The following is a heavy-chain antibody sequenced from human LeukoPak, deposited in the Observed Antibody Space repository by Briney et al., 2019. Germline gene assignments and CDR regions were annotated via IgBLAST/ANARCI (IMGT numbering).Heavy chain of an antibody. D-gene: IGHD5-18*01. CDR3: ARDREDTAMVTWFDP. Sequence: SETLSLTCAVYGGSFSGYYWRWIRQPPGKGLEWIGEINHSGSTNYNPSLKSRVTISVDTSKNQFSLKLSSVTAADTAVYYCARDREDTAMVTWFDPWGQGTLVTVSS. V-gene: IGHV4-34*01. J-gene: IGHJ5*02. CDR2: INHSGST. CDR1: GGSFSGYY.